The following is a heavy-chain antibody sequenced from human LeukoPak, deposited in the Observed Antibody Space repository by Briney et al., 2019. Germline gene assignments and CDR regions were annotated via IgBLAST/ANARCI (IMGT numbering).Heavy chain of an antibody. CDR1: GVSISAYY. J-gene: IGHJ3*02. CDR3: ASPLVGAERFDAFDI. Sequence: PSETLSLTCSVSGVSISAYYWSWIRQPAGKGLEWIGRIYPGESIYASENTNYNPSLKSRVTISVDTSKNQFSLKLSSVTAADTAVYYCASPLVGAERFDAFDIWGQGTMVTVSS. CDR2: IYPGESIYASENT. D-gene: IGHD1-26*01. V-gene: IGHV4-4*07.